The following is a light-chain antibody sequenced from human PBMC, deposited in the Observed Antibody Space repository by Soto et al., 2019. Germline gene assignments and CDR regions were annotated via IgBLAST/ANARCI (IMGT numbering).Light chain of an antibody. J-gene: IGKJ1*01. CDR1: QSVSSY. Sequence: EIMLPPSPATLSVSPGERATLSCRASQSVSSYLAWYQQKPGQAPRLLIYDASNRATGIPARFSGSGSGTDFTLTISSLEPEDFSVYYCQQRNSWPPTFGQGTKVDIK. CDR3: QQRNSWPPT. V-gene: IGKV3-11*01. CDR2: DAS.